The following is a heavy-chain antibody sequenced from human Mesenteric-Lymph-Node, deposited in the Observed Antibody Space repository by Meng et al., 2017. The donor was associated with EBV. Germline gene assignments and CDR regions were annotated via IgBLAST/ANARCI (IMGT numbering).Heavy chain of an antibody. Sequence: QVQLAESGPGLVKPSPTLSLTCGVSGDSISGGGYYWSWIRQPPGKGLEWIGYISYSGNTYYNTSLKSRLTISLDTSKNQFSLKLKSVTAADTAVYYCARALYSGYDYVDWGQGTLVTVSS. CDR1: GDSISGGGYY. J-gene: IGHJ1*01. D-gene: IGHD5-12*01. CDR2: ISYSGNT. CDR3: ARALYSGYDYVD. V-gene: IGHV4-30-4*01.